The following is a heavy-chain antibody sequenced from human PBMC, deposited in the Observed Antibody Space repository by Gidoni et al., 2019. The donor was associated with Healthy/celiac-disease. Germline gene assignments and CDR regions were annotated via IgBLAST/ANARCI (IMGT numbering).Heavy chain of an antibody. J-gene: IGHJ6*02. V-gene: IGHV3-33*01. CDR1: GFTCRSYG. CDR2: IWDDGSNK. D-gene: IGHD2-2*03. CDR3: ARDGYCSSTSCYGPAGYNYGMDV. Sequence: QVQLVESGGGVVQPGRSLRLSWAASGFTCRSYGMTWGRQAPGKGLEWVAVIWDDGSNKYYADSVKGRFTISIDNSKITLYLQMNRLRAEDTAVYYCARDGYCSSTSCYGPAGYNYGMDVWGQGTTVTVSS.